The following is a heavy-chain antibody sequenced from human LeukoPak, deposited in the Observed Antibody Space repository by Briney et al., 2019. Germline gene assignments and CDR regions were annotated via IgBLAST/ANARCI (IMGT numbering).Heavy chain of an antibody. CDR1: GGSFSGYY. J-gene: IGHJ4*02. D-gene: IGHD6-6*01. V-gene: IGHV4-34*01. Sequence: SETLSLTCAGYGGSFSGYYWSWIRQPPGKGLEWIGEIKDSGSANYNPSLKSRVFISVDTSKNQFSLKLRSVTAADTAVYYCARGKGYTTSSRHRGIDNWGQGTLVTVSS. CDR3: ARGKGYTTSSRHRGIDN. CDR2: IKDSGSA.